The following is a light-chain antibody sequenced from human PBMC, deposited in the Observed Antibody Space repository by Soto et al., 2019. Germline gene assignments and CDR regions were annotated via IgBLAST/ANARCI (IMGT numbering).Light chain of an antibody. V-gene: IGKV3D-7*01. J-gene: IGKJ1*01. CDR3: QQYNSPLT. Sequence: EIVLTQSPATLSLSPGERATLSCRASQSVSSTYLAWYQQKPGQAPRLLIYDASSRASGVPARFSGSGSGTEFTLTISSLQPDDFATYYCQQYNSPLTFGQGTKVDIK. CDR1: QSVSSTY. CDR2: DAS.